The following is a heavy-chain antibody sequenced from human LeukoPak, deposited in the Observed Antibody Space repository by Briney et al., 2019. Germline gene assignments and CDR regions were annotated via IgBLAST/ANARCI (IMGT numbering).Heavy chain of an antibody. CDR2: IKQDGSEK. D-gene: IGHD3-22*01. CDR1: GFTFSSYW. CDR3: ARADSSGYYPDAFDI. V-gene: IGHV3-7*01. J-gene: IGHJ3*02. Sequence: GGSLRLSCAASGFTFSSYWMSWVCQAPGKGLEWVANIKQDGSEKYYVDSVKGRFTISRDNAKNSLYLQMNSLRAEDTAVYYCARADSSGYYPDAFDIWGQGTMVTVSS.